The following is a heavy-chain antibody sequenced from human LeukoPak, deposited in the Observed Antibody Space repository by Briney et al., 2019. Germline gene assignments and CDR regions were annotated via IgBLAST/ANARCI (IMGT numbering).Heavy chain of an antibody. CDR3: ATRRLTFGGVIVTRYDY. CDR1: AFSLNAYN. Sequence: PGGSLRLSCAASAFSLNAYNMNWVRQAPGKGLEWMGGFDPEDGETIYAQKFQGRVTMTEDTSTDTAYMELSSLRSEDTAVYYCATRRLTFGGVIVTRYDYWGQGTLVTVSS. D-gene: IGHD3-16*02. CDR2: FDPEDGET. V-gene: IGHV1-24*01. J-gene: IGHJ4*02.